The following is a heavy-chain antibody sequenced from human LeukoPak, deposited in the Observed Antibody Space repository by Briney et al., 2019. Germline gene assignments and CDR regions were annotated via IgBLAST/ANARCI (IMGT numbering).Heavy chain of an antibody. CDR1: GYTFTGYY. CDR2: INPNSGGT. CDR3: ARDPRIVGATLDWYFDL. D-gene: IGHD1-26*01. V-gene: IGHV1-2*02. Sequence: ASVKVSCKASGYTFTGYYMHWVRQAPGQGLEWMGWINPNSGGTNYAQKFQGRVTMTRDTSISTAYMELRSLRSDDTAVYYCARDPRIVGATLDWYFDLWGRGTLVTVSS. J-gene: IGHJ2*01.